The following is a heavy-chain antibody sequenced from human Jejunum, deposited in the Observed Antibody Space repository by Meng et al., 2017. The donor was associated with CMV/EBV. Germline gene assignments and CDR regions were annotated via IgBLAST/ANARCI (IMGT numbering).Heavy chain of an antibody. CDR1: FTVRGEG. CDR2: IRYDGNKR. V-gene: IGHV3-30*02. J-gene: IGHJ4*02. Sequence: FTVRGEGRHWVRQAPGTGLEWVAFIRYDGNKRYYAEYVRGRFTISRDNSRNTLYLEMSSLTTEDTAVYHCVKDHGGLNRGGTGPEDWGQGTLVTVSS. CDR3: VKDHGGLNRGGTGPED. D-gene: IGHD3/OR15-3a*01.